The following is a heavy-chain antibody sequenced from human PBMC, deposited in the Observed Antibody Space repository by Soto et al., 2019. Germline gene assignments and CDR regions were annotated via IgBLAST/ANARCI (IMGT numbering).Heavy chain of an antibody. CDR3: ARIPRGYSYGPLDY. V-gene: IGHV4-61*01. D-gene: IGHD5-18*01. J-gene: IGHJ4*02. CDR2: IYYSGST. Sequence: LSLTCTVSGGSVSSGSYYWSWIRQPPGKGLEWIGYIYYSGSTNYNPSLKSRVTISVDTSKNQFSLKLSSVTAADTAVYYCARIPRGYSYGPLDYWGQGTLVTVSS. CDR1: GGSVSSGSYY.